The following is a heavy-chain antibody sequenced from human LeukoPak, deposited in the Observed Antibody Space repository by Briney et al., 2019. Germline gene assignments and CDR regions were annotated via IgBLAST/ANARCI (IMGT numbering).Heavy chain of an antibody. CDR1: GFTFSDYA. J-gene: IGHJ4*02. D-gene: IGHD3-16*01. Sequence: GGSLRLSCAASGFTFSDYAMSWVRQAPGKGLEWVSTISNSGGSTHYADSLKGRFTISRDNSKSTLYLQMNSLRAEDTAIYYCTKDVGVILFDYWGQGTLVIVSS. CDR3: TKDVGVILFDY. V-gene: IGHV3-23*01. CDR2: ISNSGGST.